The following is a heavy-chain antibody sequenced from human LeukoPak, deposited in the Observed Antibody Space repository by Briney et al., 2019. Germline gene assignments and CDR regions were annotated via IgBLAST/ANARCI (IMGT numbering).Heavy chain of an antibody. V-gene: IGHV3-33*01. CDR1: GFTFSSYG. CDR3: TTGGNVFVAGTRAFDL. J-gene: IGHJ3*01. Sequence: GGSLRLSCAASGFTFSSYGMHWVRQAPGKGLEWVAVIWYDGSNKYYADSVKGRFTISRDNSKNTLYLQMNSLRAEDTAVYYCTTGGNVFVAGTRAFDLWGQGTMVTVSS. D-gene: IGHD6-19*01. CDR2: IWYDGSNK.